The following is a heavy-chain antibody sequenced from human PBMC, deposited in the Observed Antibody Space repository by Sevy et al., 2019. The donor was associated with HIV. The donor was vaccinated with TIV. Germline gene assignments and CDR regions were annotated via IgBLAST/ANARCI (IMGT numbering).Heavy chain of an antibody. CDR2: IKSAGT. V-gene: IGHV1-2*02. CDR3: ATSANLDTSWFDP. D-gene: IGHD1-1*01. J-gene: IGHJ5*02. Sequence: ASVKVSCKTSGSTFSDDYIHWVRQAPGERLGWMGWIKSAGTNYAETFQGRVTMTRDTSITTAYMELNSLRSDDTATCYCATSANLDTSWFDPWGQGVVVTVSS. CDR1: GSTFSDDY.